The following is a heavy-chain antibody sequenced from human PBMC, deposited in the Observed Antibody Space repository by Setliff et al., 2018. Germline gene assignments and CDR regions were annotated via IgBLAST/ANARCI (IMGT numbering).Heavy chain of an antibody. J-gene: IGHJ4*02. CDR1: GFTFDDYT. V-gene: IGHV3-9*01. Sequence: SLILSCVASGFTFDDYTMHWVRQAPGKGLEWVSAVSWNSGNKGYADSVKGRFTISRDNAKNSLYLEMNSLRADDTALYYCAKDRYYDISAYASSGLDQWGQGTQVTVSS. CDR3: AKDRYYDISAYASSGLDQ. CDR2: VSWNSGNK. D-gene: IGHD3-22*01.